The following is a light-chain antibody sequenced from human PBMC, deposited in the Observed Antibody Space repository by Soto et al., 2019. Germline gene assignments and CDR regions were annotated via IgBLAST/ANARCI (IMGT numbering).Light chain of an antibody. CDR1: QSVSSSD. Sequence: IVMTQSPATLSVSPGERSTLSFRASQSVSSSDLAWYQQKPGQAPRLLISGASSRATGIPDRFSGSGSGTDFTLTISRLEPEDFAAYYCQQYGSSGTFGQGTKAAI. CDR3: QQYGSSGT. V-gene: IGKV3-20*01. CDR2: GAS. J-gene: IGKJ1*01.